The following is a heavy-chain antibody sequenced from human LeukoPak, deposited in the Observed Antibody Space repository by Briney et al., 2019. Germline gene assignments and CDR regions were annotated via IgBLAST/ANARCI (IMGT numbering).Heavy chain of an antibody. J-gene: IGHJ6*02. Sequence: PSVKLSCKVSGGTFSSYAISCVRQAPGHGLEWMGRIIPIFGIAKYAQKFPGRVTITADKSTSAAYMELSSLRSEDTAVYYCARDKVGVATIIGYYYYGMDVWGQGTTVTVSS. V-gene: IGHV1-69*04. CDR3: ARDKVGVATIIGYYYYGMDV. CDR2: IIPIFGIA. CDR1: GGTFSSYA. D-gene: IGHD5-24*01.